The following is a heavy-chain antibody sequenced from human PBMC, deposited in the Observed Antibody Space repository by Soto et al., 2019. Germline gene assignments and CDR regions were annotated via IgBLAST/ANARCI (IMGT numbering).Heavy chain of an antibody. V-gene: IGHV1-2*04. Sequence: SVKVSWKASGYTCTGYYMHWVRQAPGQGLEWMGWINPNSGGTNYAQKFQGWVTMTRDTSISTAYMELSRLRSDDTAVYYCAQSSGWYQGAFDIWGQGTMVTVSS. CDR2: INPNSGGT. J-gene: IGHJ3*02. CDR3: AQSSGWYQGAFDI. D-gene: IGHD6-19*01. CDR1: GYTCTGYY.